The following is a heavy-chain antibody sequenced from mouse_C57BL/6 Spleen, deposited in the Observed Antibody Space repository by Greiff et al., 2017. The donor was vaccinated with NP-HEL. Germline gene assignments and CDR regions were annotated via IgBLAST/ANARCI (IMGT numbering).Heavy chain of an antibody. CDR2: IRSKSNNYAT. V-gene: IGHV10-1*01. CDR3: VRQGGYYVDWYFDV. Sequence: EVMLVESGGGLVQPKGSLKLSCAASGFSFNTYAMNWVRQAPGKGLEWVARIRSKSNNYATYYADSVKDRFTISRDDSESMLYLQMNNLKTEDTAMYYCVRQGGYYVDWYFDVWGTGTTVTVSS. J-gene: IGHJ1*03. CDR1: GFSFNTYA. D-gene: IGHD2-3*01.